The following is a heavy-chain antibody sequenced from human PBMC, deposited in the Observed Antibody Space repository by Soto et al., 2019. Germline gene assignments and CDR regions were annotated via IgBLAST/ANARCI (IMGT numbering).Heavy chain of an antibody. Sequence: QVQLQESGPGLVKPSQTLSLTCTVSGGSISSGDYYWSWIRQPPGKGLEWIGYIYYSGSTYYNPSLKSRVTISVDTSKNQFSLKLSSVTAADTAVYYCARADYYDSSGNSYWYFDLWGRGTLVTVSS. CDR1: GGSISSGDYY. CDR2: IYYSGST. CDR3: ARADYYDSSGNSYWYFDL. J-gene: IGHJ2*01. D-gene: IGHD3-22*01. V-gene: IGHV4-30-4*01.